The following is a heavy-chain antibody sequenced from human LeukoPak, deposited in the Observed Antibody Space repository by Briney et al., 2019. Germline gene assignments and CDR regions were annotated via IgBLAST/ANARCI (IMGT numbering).Heavy chain of an antibody. CDR3: ARDERQIASGNEYYFDY. D-gene: IGHD6-13*01. CDR2: ISAYNGNS. CDR1: GYTFRYDG. Sequence: ASVKVSCKAFGYTFRYDGISWVRQAPGQGLEWMGCISAYNGNSHSAPRFTGRITMTTDTSTSTAYMELNSLRSDDTAVYYCARDERQIASGNEYYFDYWGQGTLVTVTS. V-gene: IGHV1-18*01. J-gene: IGHJ4*02.